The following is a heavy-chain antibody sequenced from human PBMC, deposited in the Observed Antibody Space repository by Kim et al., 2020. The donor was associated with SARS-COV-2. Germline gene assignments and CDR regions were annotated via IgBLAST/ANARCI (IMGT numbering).Heavy chain of an antibody. Sequence: ASVKVSCKASGYTFTSYGISWVRQAPGQGLEWMGWISAYNGNTNYAQKLQGRVTMTTDTSTAYMELRSLRSDDTAVYYCARDSDYVWGSYRYWMDWGQGTLVTVSS. V-gene: IGHV1-18*01. CDR1: GYTFTSYG. J-gene: IGHJ4*02. CDR2: ISAYNGNT. D-gene: IGHD3-16*02. CDR3: ARDSDYVWGSYRYWMD.